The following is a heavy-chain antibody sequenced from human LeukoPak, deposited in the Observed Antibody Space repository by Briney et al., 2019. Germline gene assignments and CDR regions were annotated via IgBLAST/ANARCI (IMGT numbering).Heavy chain of an antibody. J-gene: IGHJ4*02. CDR2: VRHTGTT. CDR3: ARDADPLAFDY. Sequence: SETLSLTCAVSGGSISSGFYSWNWIRQPPRKGLEWIGYVRHTGTTYYNPSLKSRLTISVDTSKNQFSLKLSSVTAADTAIYYCARDADPLAFDYWGQGTLVTVSS. V-gene: IGHV4-30-2*01. CDR1: GGSISSGFYS.